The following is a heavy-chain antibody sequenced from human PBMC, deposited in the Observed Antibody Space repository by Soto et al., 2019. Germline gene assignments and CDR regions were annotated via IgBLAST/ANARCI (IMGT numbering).Heavy chain of an antibody. V-gene: IGHV3-23*01. D-gene: IGHD6-13*01. CDR3: AKRDWSSWLHFDY. CDR1: GFTFSSYA. Sequence: PGGSLRLSCAASGFTFSSYAMSWVRQAPGKGLEWDSAISGSGGSTYYADSVKGRFTISRDNSKNTLYLQMNSLRAEDTAVYYCAKRDWSSWLHFDYWGQGTLVTVSS. J-gene: IGHJ4*02. CDR2: ISGSGGST.